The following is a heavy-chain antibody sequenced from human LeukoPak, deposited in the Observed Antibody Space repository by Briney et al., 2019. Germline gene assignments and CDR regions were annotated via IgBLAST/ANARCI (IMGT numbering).Heavy chain of an antibody. CDR3: ARGRGYSYGSRKVDY. D-gene: IGHD5-18*01. V-gene: IGHV4-34*01. CDR2: INHSGST. Sequence: SETLSLTCAVYGGSFSDYYCSWIRQPPGKGLEWIGEINHSGSTNYNPSFKSRVTISVDTSKYQFSLKLSSVTAADTAVYYCARGRGYSYGSRKVDYWGQGTLVTVSS. CDR1: GGSFSDYY. J-gene: IGHJ4*02.